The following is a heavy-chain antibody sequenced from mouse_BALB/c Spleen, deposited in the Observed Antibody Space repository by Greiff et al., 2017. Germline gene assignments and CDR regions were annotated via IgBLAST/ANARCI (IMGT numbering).Heavy chain of an antibody. CDR3: ARAGGYYAMDY. V-gene: IGHV5-6-3*01. CDR2: INSNGGST. CDR1: GFTFSSYG. D-gene: IGHD3-2*02. J-gene: IGHJ4*01. Sequence: EVKLMESGGGLVQPGGSLKLSCAASGFTFSSYGMSWVRQTPDKRLELVATINSNGGSTYYPDSVKGRFTISRDNAKNTLYLQMSSLKSEDTAMYYCARAGGYYAMDYWGQGTSVTVSS.